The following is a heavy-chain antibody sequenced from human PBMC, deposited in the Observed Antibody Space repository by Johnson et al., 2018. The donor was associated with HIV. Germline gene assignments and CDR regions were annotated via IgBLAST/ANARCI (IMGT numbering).Heavy chain of an antibody. CDR3: ARAGGGYPRGGHAFDI. Sequence: QVQLVESGGGVVQPGGSLRLSCVVSGFTFSSYAMHWVRQAPGKGLEWVAVISYDGSNKYYADSLEGRVTISRDNSKNTLYLQMNSLRAEDTAVYYCARAGGGYPRGGHAFDIWGQGTMVTVSS. CDR2: ISYDGSNK. J-gene: IGHJ3*02. CDR1: GFTFSSYA. V-gene: IGHV3-30*04. D-gene: IGHD3-16*02.